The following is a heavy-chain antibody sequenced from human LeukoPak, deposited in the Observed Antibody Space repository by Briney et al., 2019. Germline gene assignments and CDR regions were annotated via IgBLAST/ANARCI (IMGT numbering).Heavy chain of an antibody. CDR2: ISSSSSYI. CDR3: ARVTGYMIEDYFDY. J-gene: IGHJ4*02. V-gene: IGHV3-21*01. CDR1: GITFSSYS. D-gene: IGHD3-22*01. Sequence: GGSLRLSCAASGITFSSYSMNWVRQAPGKGLEWVSSISSSSSYIYYADSVKGRFTISRDNAKNSLYLQMNSLRAEDTAVYYCARVTGYMIEDYFDYWGQGTLVTVSS.